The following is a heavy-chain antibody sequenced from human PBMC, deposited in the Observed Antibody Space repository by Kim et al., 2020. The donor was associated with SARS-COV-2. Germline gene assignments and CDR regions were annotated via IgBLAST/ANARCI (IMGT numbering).Heavy chain of an antibody. D-gene: IGHD2-21*02. Sequence: ASVKVSCKASGYTFTSYGISWVREAPGQGLEWMGWISAYNGNTNYAQKLQGRVTMTTDTSTSTAYMELRSLRSDDTAVYYCARDPDPSPNCGGDCYSDYWGQGTLVTVSS. CDR3: ARDPDPSPNCGGDCYSDY. J-gene: IGHJ4*02. CDR2: ISAYNGNT. V-gene: IGHV1-18*01. CDR1: GYTFTSYG.